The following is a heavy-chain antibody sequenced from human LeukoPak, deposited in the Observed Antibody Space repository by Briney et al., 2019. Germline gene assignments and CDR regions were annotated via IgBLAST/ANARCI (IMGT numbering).Heavy chain of an antibody. CDR2: IWYDGSNK. Sequence: GGSLRLSCAASGFTFSNYWMTWVRQAPGKGLEWVAVIWYDGSNKYYADSVKGRFTISRDNSKNTLYLQMNSLRAEDTAVYYCARDNRYGSGSYYSYWGQGTLVTVSS. D-gene: IGHD3-10*01. V-gene: IGHV3-33*08. J-gene: IGHJ4*02. CDR3: ARDNRYGSGSYYSY. CDR1: GFTFSNYW.